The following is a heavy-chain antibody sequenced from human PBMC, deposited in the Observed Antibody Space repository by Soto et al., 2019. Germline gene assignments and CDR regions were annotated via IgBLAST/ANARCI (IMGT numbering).Heavy chain of an antibody. CDR2: VSGYKGNK. CDR1: GYSFTRYG. CDR3: ARDFPITMVRGVPPMIGMDV. Sequence: GGPGKGSRKASGYSFTRYGITRGRQAPGEGVEWVGWVSGYKGNKKYAQKVQGRVTQTTNTSTSTAYMELRSLPSDHTAVYYCARDFPITMVRGVPPMIGMDVWGQGTTVTVSS. J-gene: IGHJ6*02. D-gene: IGHD3-10*01. V-gene: IGHV1-18*01.